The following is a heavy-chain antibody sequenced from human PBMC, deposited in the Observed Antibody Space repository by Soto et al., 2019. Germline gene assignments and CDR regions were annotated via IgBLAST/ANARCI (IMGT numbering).Heavy chain of an antibody. D-gene: IGHD5-18*01. CDR1: GGSISSGGYY. V-gene: IGHV4-31*03. J-gene: IGHJ4*02. CDR2: IYYSGST. Sequence: SETLSLTCTVSGGSISSGGYYWSWIRQHPGKGLEWIGYIYYSGSTYYNPSLKSRVTISVDTSKNQFSLKLSSVTAADTAVYYCARGKEVDTAMVTAFDYWGQGTLVTVSS. CDR3: ARGKEVDTAMVTAFDY.